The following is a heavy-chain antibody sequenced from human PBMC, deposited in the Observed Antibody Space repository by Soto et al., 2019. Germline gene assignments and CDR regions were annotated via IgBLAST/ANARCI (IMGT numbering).Heavy chain of an antibody. CDR2: INHSGST. CDR1: GGSISSSSYY. CDR3: ARHSSSWGYYYYYGMDV. J-gene: IGHJ6*02. Sequence: SETLSLTCTVSGGSISSSSYYWSWIRQPPGKGLEWIGEINHSGSTNYNPSLKSRVTISVDTSKNQFSLKLSSVTAADTAVYYCARHSSSWGYYYYYGMDVWGQGTTVTVSS. D-gene: IGHD6-13*01. V-gene: IGHV4-39*01.